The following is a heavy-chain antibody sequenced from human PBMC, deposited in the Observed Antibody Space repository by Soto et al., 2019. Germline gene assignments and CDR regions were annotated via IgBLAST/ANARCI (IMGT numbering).Heavy chain of an antibody. Sequence: PGGSLRLSCAASGFTFSSYGIHWVRQAPGKGLEWVAVIWYDGSNKYYADSVKGRFTVSRDNSKNTLYLQMNSLRAEDTAVYYCARGRRYGYGSFDYWGQGTLVPVSS. CDR2: IWYDGSNK. CDR3: ARGRRYGYGSFDY. D-gene: IGHD5-18*01. CDR1: GFTFSSYG. J-gene: IGHJ4*02. V-gene: IGHV3-33*01.